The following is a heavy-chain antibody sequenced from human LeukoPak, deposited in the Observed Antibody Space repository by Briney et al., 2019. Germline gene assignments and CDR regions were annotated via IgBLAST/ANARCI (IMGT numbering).Heavy chain of an antibody. J-gene: IGHJ6*02. V-gene: IGHV3-23*01. Sequence: GGSLRLSCAASGFTFSTYAMSWVRQAPGKGLEWVSAISGGGGSTYCADSVKGRFTISRDNSKNTLYLQMNSLRAEDTAVYYCAREWYCSSTSCPYYYYGMDVWGQGTTVTVSS. D-gene: IGHD2-2*01. CDR1: GFTFSTYA. CDR2: ISGGGGST. CDR3: AREWYCSSTSCPYYYYGMDV.